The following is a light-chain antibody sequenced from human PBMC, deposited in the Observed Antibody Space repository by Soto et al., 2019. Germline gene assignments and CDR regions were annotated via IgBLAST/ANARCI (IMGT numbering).Light chain of an antibody. CDR3: QQYNSYPST. V-gene: IGKV1-5*03. CDR2: KAS. J-gene: IGKJ1*01. CDR1: QSISSW. Sequence: DIQMTQSPSTLSASVGDRVTITCRASQSISSWLAWYQQKPGKAPKLLIYKASSLGSGVPSRFSGSGSGTEFTLTISSLQPDDFATYYCQQYNSYPSTFGQGTKVEIK.